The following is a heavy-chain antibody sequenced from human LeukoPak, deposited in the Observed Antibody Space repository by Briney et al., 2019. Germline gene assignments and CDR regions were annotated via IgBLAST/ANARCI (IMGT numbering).Heavy chain of an antibody. V-gene: IGHV3-21*01. CDR1: GFTFSSYS. J-gene: IGHJ4*02. CDR2: ISSSSSYI. Sequence: PGGSLRLPCAASGFTFSSYSMNWVRQAPGKGLEWVSSISSSSSYIYYADSVKGRFTISRDNAKNSLYLQMNSLRAEDTAVYYCARDYGYCSGGSCVNFDYWGQGTLVTVSS. CDR3: ARDYGYCSGGSCVNFDY. D-gene: IGHD2-15*01.